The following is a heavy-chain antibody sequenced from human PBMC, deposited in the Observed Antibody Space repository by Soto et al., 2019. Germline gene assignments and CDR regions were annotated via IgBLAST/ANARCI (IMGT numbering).Heavy chain of an antibody. Sequence: QVQLVQSGGEVKRPGASVKVSCKTSGYTFSNYVITWVRQAPGQPLEWLGGISLYSDGTNYAPKFQGRVSMTTDTTTTTAYMELRSLRSDDTAVYYCARVVPGAEAWFGPWGQGTLVTVSS. CDR2: ISLYSDGT. D-gene: IGHD2-2*01. J-gene: IGHJ5*02. V-gene: IGHV1-18*01. CDR3: ARVVPGAEAWFGP. CDR1: GYTFSNYV.